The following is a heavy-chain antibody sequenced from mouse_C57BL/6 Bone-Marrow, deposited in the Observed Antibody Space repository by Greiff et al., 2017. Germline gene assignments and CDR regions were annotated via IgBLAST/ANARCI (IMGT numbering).Heavy chain of an antibody. CDR3: ARRGGVTTPHYYAMDY. J-gene: IGHJ4*01. CDR1: GYSITSGYY. Sequence: EVKLVESGPGLVKPSQSLSLTCSVTGYSITSGYYWNWIRQFPGNKLEWMGYISYDGSNNYNPSLKNRISITRDTSKNQFFLKLNSVTTEDTATYYCARRGGVTTPHYYAMDYWGQGTSVTVSS. CDR2: ISYDGSN. D-gene: IGHD2-2*01. V-gene: IGHV3-6*01.